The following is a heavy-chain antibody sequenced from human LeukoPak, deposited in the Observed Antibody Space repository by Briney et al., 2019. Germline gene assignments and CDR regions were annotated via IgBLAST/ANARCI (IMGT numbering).Heavy chain of an antibody. V-gene: IGHV3-74*01. J-gene: IGHJ4*02. CDR2: INSDGSST. CDR3: ARDGVDVVVINFDY. Sequence: PGGSLRLSCAASGFTFSSYWMHWVRQAPGKGLVWVSRINSDGSSTSYADSVKGRFTIPRDNAKNTLYLQMNSLRAEDTAVYYCARDGVDVVVINFDYWGQGTLVTVSS. D-gene: IGHD3-22*01. CDR1: GFTFSSYW.